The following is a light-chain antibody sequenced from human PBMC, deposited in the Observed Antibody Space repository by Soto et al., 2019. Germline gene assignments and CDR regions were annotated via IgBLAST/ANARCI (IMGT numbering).Light chain of an antibody. Sequence: EIVLTHSPATLSFSPWERATLSFGASQSVSSYLAWYQQKPGQAPRLLIYGASSRATGIPDRFSGSGSGTDFTLTISRLEPEDFAVYYCQQYGSSPVTFGQGTKVDIK. CDR2: GAS. J-gene: IGKJ1*01. CDR1: QSVSSY. CDR3: QQYGSSPVT. V-gene: IGKV3-20*01.